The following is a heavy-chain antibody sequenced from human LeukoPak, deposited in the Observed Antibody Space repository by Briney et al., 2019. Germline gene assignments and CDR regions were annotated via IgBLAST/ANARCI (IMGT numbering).Heavy chain of an antibody. D-gene: IGHD6-19*01. CDR3: ARSPNYSRGWFDY. V-gene: IGHV3-33*08. CDR2: IWYDGSNK. CDR1: GFTFSSYG. Sequence: PGRSVPHFRAASGFTFSSYGMHWVGQAPGKGLEWVAVIWYDGSNKYYADSVKGRFTISRDNSKNTLYLQMNSLRAEDTAVYYCARSPNYSRGWFDYWGGGTRDPVSS. J-gene: IGHJ4*02.